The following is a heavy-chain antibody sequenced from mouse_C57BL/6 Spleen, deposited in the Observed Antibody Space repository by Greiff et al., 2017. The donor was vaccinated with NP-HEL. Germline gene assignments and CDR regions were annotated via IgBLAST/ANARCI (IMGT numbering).Heavy chain of an antibody. V-gene: IGHV2-2*01. J-gene: IGHJ4*01. Sequence: QVQLQQSGPGLVQPSQSLSITCTVSGFSLTSYGVHWVRQSPGKGLEWLGVIWSGGSTDYNAAFISRLSISKDNSKSQVFFKMNSLQADDTAIYYCARILYYDYDDYAMDYWGQGTSVTVSS. D-gene: IGHD2-4*01. CDR1: GFSLTSYG. CDR2: IWSGGST. CDR3: ARILYYDYDDYAMDY.